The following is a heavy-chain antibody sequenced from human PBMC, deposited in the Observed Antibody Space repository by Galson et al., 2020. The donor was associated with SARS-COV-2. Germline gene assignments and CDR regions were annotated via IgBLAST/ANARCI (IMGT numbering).Heavy chain of an antibody. J-gene: IGHJ6*03. D-gene: IGHD2-2*01. V-gene: IGHV3-30-3*01. Sequence: GGSLRLSCAASGFTFSIYAMHWVRQTPGKGLDWVAVISYDGTNKYYADSVKGRFTISRDNSKNTLYLQMNSLRAEDTAVYYCARVSDVVLRPAAYMDVWGEGTTVTVSS. CDR1: GFTFSIYA. CDR2: ISYDGTNK. CDR3: ARVSDVVLRPAAYMDV.